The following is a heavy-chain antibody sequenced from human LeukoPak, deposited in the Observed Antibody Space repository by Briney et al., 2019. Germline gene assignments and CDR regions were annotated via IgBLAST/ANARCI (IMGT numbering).Heavy chain of an antibody. D-gene: IGHD6-19*01. CDR1: GFTFSSYA. V-gene: IGHV3-23*01. CDR2: ISGSGGST. Sequence: QSGGSLRLSCAASGFTFSSYAMSWVRQAPGKGLEWVSAISGSGGSTYYADSVKGRFTISRDNSKNTLYLQMNSLIAEDTAVYYCAKDKQWLARGSFDYWGQGTLVTVSS. J-gene: IGHJ4*02. CDR3: AKDKQWLARGSFDY.